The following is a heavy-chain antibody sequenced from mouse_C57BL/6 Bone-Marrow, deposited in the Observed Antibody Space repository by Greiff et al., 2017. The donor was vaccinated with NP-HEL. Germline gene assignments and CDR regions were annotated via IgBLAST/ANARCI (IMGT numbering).Heavy chain of an antibody. D-gene: IGHD2-4*01. Sequence: EVKLMESGGGLVQPGGSMKLSCVASGFTFSNYWMNWVRQSPEKGLEWVAQIRLKSDNYATHYAESVKGRFTISRDDSKSSVYLQMNNLRAEDTGIYYCTGLNRLRRDYYAMDYWGQGTSVTVSS. CDR1: GFTFSNYW. CDR3: TGLNRLRRDYYAMDY. J-gene: IGHJ4*01. CDR2: IRLKSDNYAT. V-gene: IGHV6-3*01.